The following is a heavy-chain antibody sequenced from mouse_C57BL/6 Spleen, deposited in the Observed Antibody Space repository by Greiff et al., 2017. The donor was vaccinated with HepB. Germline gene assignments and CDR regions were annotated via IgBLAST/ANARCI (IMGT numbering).Heavy chain of an antibody. J-gene: IGHJ1*03. CDR2: IYPGDGDT. CDR1: GYAFSSSW. V-gene: IGHV1-82*01. CDR3: ARFYYGSRGYFDV. D-gene: IGHD1-1*01. Sequence: VQLQQSGPELVKPGASVKISCKASGYAFSSSWMNWVKQRPGKGLEWIGRIYPGDGDTNYNGKFKGKATLTADKSSSTAYMQLSSLTSEDSAIYFCARFYYGSRGYFDVWGTGTTVTVSS.